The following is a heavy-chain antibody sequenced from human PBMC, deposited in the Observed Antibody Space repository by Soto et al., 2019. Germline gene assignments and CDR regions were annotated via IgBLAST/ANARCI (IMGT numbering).Heavy chain of an antibody. CDR3: AKRDSGSGRSPPLINY. CDR1: GFTFSSYS. D-gene: IGHD3-10*01. Sequence: EVQLLESGGGLVQPGGSLRLSCAASGFTFSSYSMNWVRQAPGKGLEWVATVGGGGENTFYADSVKGRFTISRDDSQNTLYLQMNSLRAEDTAVYFCAKRDSGSGRSPPLINYCGQGTLVTVSS. J-gene: IGHJ4*02. CDR2: VGGGGENT. V-gene: IGHV3-23*01.